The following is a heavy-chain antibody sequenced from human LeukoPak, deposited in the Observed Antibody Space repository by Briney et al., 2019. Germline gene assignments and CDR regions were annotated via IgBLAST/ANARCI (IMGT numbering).Heavy chain of an antibody. D-gene: IGHD1-1*01. CDR1: GFTFSSYA. CDR2: ISGSGGST. J-gene: IGHJ4*02. CDR3: AKDISTGTSKGGRVFDY. Sequence: GGSLRLSCAASGFTFSSYAMSWVRQAPGKGLEWVSAISGSGGSTYYADSVKGRFTISRDNAKNSLYLQMNSLRAEDTALYYCAKDISTGTSKGGRVFDYWGQGTLVTVSS. V-gene: IGHV3-23*01.